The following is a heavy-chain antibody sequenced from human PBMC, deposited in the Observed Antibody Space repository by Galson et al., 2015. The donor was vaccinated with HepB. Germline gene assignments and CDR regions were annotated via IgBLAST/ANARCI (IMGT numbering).Heavy chain of an antibody. CDR3: ARDGGYYDRIRGGMDV. V-gene: IGHV3-30-3*01. CDR1: GFTFSSYA. D-gene: IGHD3-22*01. J-gene: IGHJ6*02. Sequence: SLRLSCAASGFTFSSYAMHWVRQAPGKGLEWVAVISYDGSNKYYADSVKGRFTISRDNSKKTLYLQMNSLRAEDTAVYYCARDGGYYDRIRGGMDVWGQGTTVTVSS. CDR2: ISYDGSNK.